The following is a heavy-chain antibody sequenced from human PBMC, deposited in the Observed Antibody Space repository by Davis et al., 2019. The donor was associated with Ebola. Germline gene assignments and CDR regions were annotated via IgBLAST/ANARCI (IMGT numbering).Heavy chain of an antibody. Sequence: GESLKISCAASGFVFRNYVMSWVRQAPGKGLEWVSTLGTSADTYYAASVKGRFTISRDNSKNTLYLEMNGLRVEDTAIYYCAKDTSNIWFDIWGQGTMVTVSS. CDR1: GFVFRNYV. CDR3: AKDTSNIWFDI. CDR2: LGTSADT. V-gene: IGHV3-23*01. J-gene: IGHJ3*02. D-gene: IGHD2/OR15-2a*01.